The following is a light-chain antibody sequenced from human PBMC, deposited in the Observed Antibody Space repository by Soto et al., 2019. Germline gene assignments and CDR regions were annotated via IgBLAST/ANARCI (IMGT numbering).Light chain of an antibody. V-gene: IGLV2-8*01. CDR2: EVT. J-gene: IGLJ1*01. CDR3: SSYAGSNSFV. CDR1: STDVGAYNY. Sequence: QSALTQPPSASVYPGQSVTISCTGTSTDVGAYNYVSWYQQRPGKAPKLMIFEVTKRPSGVPDRFSGSKSGNTASLTVSGVQADDEADYYCSSYAGSNSFVFGTGTKVTVL.